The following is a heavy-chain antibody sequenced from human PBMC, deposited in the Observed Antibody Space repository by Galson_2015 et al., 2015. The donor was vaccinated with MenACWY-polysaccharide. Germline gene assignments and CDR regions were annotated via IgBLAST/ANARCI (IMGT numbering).Heavy chain of an antibody. D-gene: IGHD2-8*01. Sequence: SLRLSCAAPGFTFSSYWMHWVRQAPGKGLVWVSRINSDGSSTGYAESVTGRLTISRDNAQTTLSLQMNSLRADDTAVDYCARNVRPYTSGAIPDYWGQGTLVTVSS. V-gene: IGHV3-74*01. CDR1: GFTFSSYW. CDR2: INSDGSST. CDR3: ARNVRPYTSGAIPDY. J-gene: IGHJ4*02.